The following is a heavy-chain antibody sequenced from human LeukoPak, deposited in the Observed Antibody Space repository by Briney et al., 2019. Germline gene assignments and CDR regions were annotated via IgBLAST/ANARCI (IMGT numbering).Heavy chain of an antibody. V-gene: IGHV3-23*01. D-gene: IGHD2-21*02. CDR3: AKVKSVTRYYFDY. CDR2: ISGSGGST. CDR1: GFSFSSYA. Sequence: GGSLRLSCAASGFSFSSYAMSWVRQAPGKGLEWVSAISGSGGSTYYADSVKGRFTISRDNSKNTLHLQMNSLRAEDTAVYYCAKVKSVTRYYFDYWGQGTLVTVSS. J-gene: IGHJ4*02.